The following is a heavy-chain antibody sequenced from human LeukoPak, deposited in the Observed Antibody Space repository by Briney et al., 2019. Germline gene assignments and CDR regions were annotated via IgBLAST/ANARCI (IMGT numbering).Heavy chain of an antibody. Sequence: ASVKLSCMVSGRTFSSYAISWVRQAPGHGLEWMGGIIPIFGKANYAQKVQSSFTHTADNSTSTAYMELRSLRYEDTAVYYCAGVVGSGSYSRAYGMDVWGKGTTVTVSS. V-gene: IGHV1-69*06. CDR2: IIPIFGKA. CDR1: GRTFSSYA. J-gene: IGHJ6*04. D-gene: IGHD3-10*01. CDR3: AGVVGSGSYSRAYGMDV.